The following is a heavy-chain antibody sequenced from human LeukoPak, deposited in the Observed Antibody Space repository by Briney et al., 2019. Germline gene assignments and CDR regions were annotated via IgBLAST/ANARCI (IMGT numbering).Heavy chain of an antibody. Sequence: ASVKVSCKASGGTFSSYAISWVRQAPGQGLEWMGRIIPILGIANNAQKFQGRVTITADKSTSTAYMELSSLRSEDTAVYYCATVDTAIYGMDVWGQGTTVTVSS. J-gene: IGHJ6*01. CDR3: ATVDTAIYGMDV. V-gene: IGHV1-69*04. D-gene: IGHD5-18*01. CDR1: GGTFSSYA. CDR2: IIPILGIA.